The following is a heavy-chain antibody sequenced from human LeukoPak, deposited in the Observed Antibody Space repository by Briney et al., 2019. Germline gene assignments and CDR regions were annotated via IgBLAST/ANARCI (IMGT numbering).Heavy chain of an antibody. V-gene: IGHV3-30*02. CDR1: GFTFSSYG. J-gene: IGHJ4*02. CDR3: AKDLALHPSVIAAAPYFDY. Sequence: GGSLRLSCAASGFTFSSYGMHWVRQAPGKGLEWVAFIRYDGSNKYYADSVKGRFTISRDNSKNTLYLQMNSLRAEDTAVYYCAKDLALHPSVIAAAPYFDYWGQGTLVTVSS. CDR2: IRYDGSNK. D-gene: IGHD6-13*01.